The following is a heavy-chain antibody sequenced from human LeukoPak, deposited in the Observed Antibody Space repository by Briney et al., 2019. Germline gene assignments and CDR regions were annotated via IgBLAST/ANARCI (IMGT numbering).Heavy chain of an antibody. CDR3: VVVLVPAAVWHFDL. J-gene: IGHJ2*01. Sequence: PGGSLRLSCAASGFPFTQRGFHWVRQAPGKGLEWAALIGVDGSMKYYGDSVKGRFTISRDNSRNTLYLQMDSLRAEDTAVYYCVVVLVPAAVWHFDLWGRGTLVTVSS. D-gene: IGHD2-2*01. V-gene: IGHV3-30*02. CDR2: IGVDGSMK. CDR1: GFPFTQRG.